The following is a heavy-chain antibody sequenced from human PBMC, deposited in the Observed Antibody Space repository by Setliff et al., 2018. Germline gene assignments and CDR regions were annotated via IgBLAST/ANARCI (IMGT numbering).Heavy chain of an antibody. V-gene: IGHV4-4*02. CDR3: ARLPNYVWGSPVDY. D-gene: IGHD3-16*01. J-gene: IGHJ4*02. CDR2: IYHDGNS. Sequence: TLSLTCAVSGVSINSLSWWSWVRQSPGKGLEWIGEIYHDGNSNFNPSVHYSPSLKSRVTISVDTSKNQFSLTLSSVTAADTAVYYCARLPNYVWGSPVDYWGQGTLVTVSS. CDR1: GVSINSLSW.